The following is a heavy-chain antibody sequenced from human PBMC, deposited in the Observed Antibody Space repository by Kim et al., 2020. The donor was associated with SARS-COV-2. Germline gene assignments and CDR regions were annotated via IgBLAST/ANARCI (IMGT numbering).Heavy chain of an antibody. CDR3: ARDRSSWSYYFDY. D-gene: IGHD6-13*01. V-gene: IGHV3-33*01. Sequence: YAASVKGRFTISRDNSKNTLYLQMNSLRAEDTAVYYCARDRSSWSYYFDYWGQGTLVTVSS. J-gene: IGHJ4*02.